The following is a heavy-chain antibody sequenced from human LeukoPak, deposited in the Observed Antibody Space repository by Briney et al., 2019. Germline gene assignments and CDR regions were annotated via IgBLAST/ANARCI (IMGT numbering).Heavy chain of an antibody. CDR1: EFSVGSNY. V-gene: IGHV3-66*01. Sequence: GGPLRLSCAASEFSVGSNYMTWVRQAPGKGLEWVSLIYSGGSTYYADSVKGRFTISRDNAKNSLYLQMNSLRAEDTAVYYCASVDTSMSSPFDYWGQGTLVTVSS. CDR3: ASVDTSMSSPFDY. D-gene: IGHD5-18*01. J-gene: IGHJ4*02. CDR2: IYSGGST.